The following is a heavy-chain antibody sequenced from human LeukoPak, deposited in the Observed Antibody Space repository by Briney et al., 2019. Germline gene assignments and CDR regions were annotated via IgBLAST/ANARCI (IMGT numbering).Heavy chain of an antibody. Sequence: SVKVSCKASGGTFSSYAISWVRQAPGQGLEWMGGIIPIFGTANYAQKFQGRVTITADESTSTAYIELSSLRSEDTAVYYCARAREYYYDSSGPDDAFDIWGQGTMVTVSS. CDR1: GGTFSSYA. D-gene: IGHD3-22*01. J-gene: IGHJ3*02. CDR2: IIPIFGTA. CDR3: ARAREYYYDSSGPDDAFDI. V-gene: IGHV1-69*13.